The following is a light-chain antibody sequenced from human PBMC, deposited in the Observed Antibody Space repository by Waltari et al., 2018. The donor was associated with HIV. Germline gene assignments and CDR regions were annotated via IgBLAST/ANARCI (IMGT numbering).Light chain of an antibody. V-gene: IGKV4-1*01. J-gene: IGKJ4*01. CDR1: QNVFYSSNNKKY. Sequence: IVMTRSPDSLAVSLGERATIKCKSSQNVFYSSNNKKYLSWYQQKPGQPPKRTIYWASSRQSGVPDRFSGSGSGTDCTLTISSLQAEDVSVYFCQQTYTLPPTVGGWTKVEIE. CDR3: QQTYTLPPT. CDR2: WAS.